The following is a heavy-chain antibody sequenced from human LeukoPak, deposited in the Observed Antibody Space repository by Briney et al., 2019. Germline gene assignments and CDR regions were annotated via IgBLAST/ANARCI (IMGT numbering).Heavy chain of an antibody. J-gene: IGHJ5*02. CDR1: GYTFTSYD. CDR3: ARHYNFWSGYYHYDWFDP. Sequence: APVKVSCKASGYTFTSYDINWVRQATGQGLEWMGWMNPNSGNTGYAQKFQGRVTMTRNTSISTAYMELSSLRSEDTAVYYCARHYNFWSGYYHYDWFDPWGQGTLVTVSS. CDR2: MNPNSGNT. D-gene: IGHD3-3*01. V-gene: IGHV1-8*01.